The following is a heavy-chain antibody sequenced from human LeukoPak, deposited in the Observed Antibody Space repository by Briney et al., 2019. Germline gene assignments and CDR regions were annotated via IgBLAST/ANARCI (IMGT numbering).Heavy chain of an antibody. Sequence: ASVKVSCKASGYTFTSYGISWVRQAPGQGLGWVGWISGYNGKTNYAQKLQGRVTMTTDTSTSTAYMELRSLRPDDPAVYYCARGSSYSSSWYYDYWGQGTLVTVSS. J-gene: IGHJ4*02. D-gene: IGHD6-13*01. CDR2: ISGYNGKT. CDR3: ARGSSYSSSWYYDY. CDR1: GYTFTSYG. V-gene: IGHV1-18*01.